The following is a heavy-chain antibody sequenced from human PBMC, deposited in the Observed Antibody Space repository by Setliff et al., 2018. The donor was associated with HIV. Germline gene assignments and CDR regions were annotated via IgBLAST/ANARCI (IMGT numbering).Heavy chain of an antibody. J-gene: IGHJ2*01. CDR2: IYKGGST. V-gene: IGHV4-28*01. D-gene: IGHD3-10*01. CDR1: GYSISSSYW. CDR3: ARSALWFGEADWYFDL. Sequence: PSETLSLTCVVSGYSISSSYWWGWIRQPPGKGLEWIGWIGYIYKGGSTYYNPSLKSRVTMSEDTSKDKFSLKLRSVTAVDTAVYYCARSALWFGEADWYFDLWGRGTLVTVSS.